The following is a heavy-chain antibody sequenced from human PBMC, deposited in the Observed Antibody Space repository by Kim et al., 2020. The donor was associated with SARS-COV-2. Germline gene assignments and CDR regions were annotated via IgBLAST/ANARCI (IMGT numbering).Heavy chain of an antibody. D-gene: IGHD5-12*01. J-gene: IGHJ6*02. V-gene: IGHV7-4-1*02. CDR2: INTNTGNP. Sequence: ASVKVSCKASGYTFTSYAMNWVRQAPGQGLEWMGWINTNTGNPTYAQGFTGRFVFSLETSVSTAYLQISSLKAEDTAVYYCARMRSIVATNYYYYGMDVWGQGNTVTVSS. CDR3: ARMRSIVATNYYYYGMDV. CDR1: GYTFTSYA.